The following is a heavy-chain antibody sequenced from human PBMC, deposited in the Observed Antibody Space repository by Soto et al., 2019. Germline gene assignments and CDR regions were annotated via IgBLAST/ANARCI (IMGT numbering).Heavy chain of an antibody. J-gene: IGHJ6*02. CDR2: ISSSSSTI. CDR3: ARDYDFWSGYPYYYGMDV. CDR1: GFTFSSYS. V-gene: IGHV3-48*02. Sequence: GGSLRLSCAASGFTFSSYSMNWVRQAPGKGLEWVSYISSSSSTIYYADSVKGRFTISRYNAKNSLYLQMNSLRDEDTAVYYCARDYDFWSGYPYYYGMDVWGQGTTVTVSS. D-gene: IGHD3-3*01.